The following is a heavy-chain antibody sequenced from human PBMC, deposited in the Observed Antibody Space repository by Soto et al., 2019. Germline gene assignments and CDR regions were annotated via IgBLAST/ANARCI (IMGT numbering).Heavy chain of an antibody. D-gene: IGHD4-17*01. Sequence: EVQLVESGGGLVQPGWSLRVSCAASGFTFSSYAMHWVRQAPGKGLEYVSAISGNGGSTYYANSVKGRFTISRDNSKNTLYLQMGSLRAEDMAVYYCARNDYGIPVWFYPWGQGTLVTVSS. J-gene: IGHJ5*02. CDR1: GFTFSSYA. CDR2: ISGNGGST. CDR3: ARNDYGIPVWFYP. V-gene: IGHV3-64*01.